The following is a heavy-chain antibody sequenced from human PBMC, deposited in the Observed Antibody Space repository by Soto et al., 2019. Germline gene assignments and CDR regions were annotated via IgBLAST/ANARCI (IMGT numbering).Heavy chain of an antibody. CDR2: INPNSGGT. J-gene: IGHJ6*03. V-gene: IGHV1-2*04. CDR3: ARESGGATATLDYYYFYMDV. Sequence: GASVKVSCKASGYAFSDYYIHWMRQAPGQGLEWMGWINPNSGGTKYAHKFQGWVTMTRDTSIKTAYMELSRLTSDDTAVYYCARESGGATATLDYYYFYMDVWGEGTTVTVSS. D-gene: IGHD5-12*01. CDR1: GYAFSDYY.